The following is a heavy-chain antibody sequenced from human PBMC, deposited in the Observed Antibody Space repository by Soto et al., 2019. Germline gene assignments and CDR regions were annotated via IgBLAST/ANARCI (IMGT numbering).Heavy chain of an antibody. CDR2: ISSSSRVI. D-gene: IGHD6-19*01. J-gene: IGHJ4*02. V-gene: IGHV3-48*01. Sequence: EVQLVESGGGLVQPGGSLRLSCAGSGFTFNTYSMNWVRQAPGKGLEWVSYISSSSRVIFYADSVKGRFTISRDKAKDSLYLQMNSLRAEDTAVYYCARDLGAVAGSPFFDYWGQGTLGTVAS. CDR1: GFTFNTYS. CDR3: ARDLGAVAGSPFFDY.